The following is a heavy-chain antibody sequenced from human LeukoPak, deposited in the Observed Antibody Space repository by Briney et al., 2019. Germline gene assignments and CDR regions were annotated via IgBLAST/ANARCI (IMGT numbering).Heavy chain of an antibody. J-gene: IGHJ4*02. CDR2: INPSGGST. V-gene: IGHV1-46*01. D-gene: IGHD4-23*01. CDR3: ARDLPIGHYYVGTLGV. Sequence: ASVKVSCKASGYTFTSYYMHWVRQAPGQGLEWMGIINPSGGSTSYAQKFQGRVTMTRDTSTSTVYMELSSLRSEDTAVYYCARDLPIGHYYVGTLGVWGQGTLVTVSS. CDR1: GYTFTSYY.